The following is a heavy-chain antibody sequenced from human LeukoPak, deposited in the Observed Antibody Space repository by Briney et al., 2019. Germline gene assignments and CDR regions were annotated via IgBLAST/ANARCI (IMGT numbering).Heavy chain of an antibody. J-gene: IGHJ3*01. CDR3: ARRGDAWEILYSFDV. Sequence: SETLSLTCTVSGASLARDMYHWGWVRQSPGKGLEWLGTIYYDGSTFYSPSFKSRVTISINASKKQLSLNLASVTAADTAVYYCARRGDAWEILYSFDVWGQGTAVIVSS. CDR2: IYYDGST. CDR1: GASLARDMYH. D-gene: IGHD2-15*01. V-gene: IGHV4-39*01.